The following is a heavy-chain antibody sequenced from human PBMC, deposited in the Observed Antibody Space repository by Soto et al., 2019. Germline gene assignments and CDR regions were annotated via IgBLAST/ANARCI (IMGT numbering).Heavy chain of an antibody. CDR3: ARGQRSVRGVEHYGMDV. D-gene: IGHD3-10*01. CDR1: GFTFSCYA. J-gene: IGHJ6*02. V-gene: IGHV3-30-3*01. Sequence: QVQLVESGGDVVQPGRSLRLSCAASGFTFSCYAMHWVRQAPGKGLEWVAVISYDGSNKYYADSVKGRFTISRDNSKNTLYLQMNSLRADDTAVYYCARGQRSVRGVEHYGMDVWGQGTTVTVSS. CDR2: ISYDGSNK.